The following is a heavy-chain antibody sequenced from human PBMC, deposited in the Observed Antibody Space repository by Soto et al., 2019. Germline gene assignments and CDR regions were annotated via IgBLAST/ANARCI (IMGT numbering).Heavy chain of an antibody. CDR3: ARDYYRFNSGYGFSMDV. Sequence: QVQLVESGGGVVQPGRSLRLSCAASGFTFSSYAMHWVRQAPGKGLEWVAVISYDGSNKYYADSVKGRFTISRDNSKNALYLQMNILRAADTAVYYCARDYYRFNSGYGFSMDVWGQGTTVTVSS. D-gene: IGHD5-12*01. CDR2: ISYDGSNK. J-gene: IGHJ6*02. V-gene: IGHV3-30-3*01. CDR1: GFTFSSYA.